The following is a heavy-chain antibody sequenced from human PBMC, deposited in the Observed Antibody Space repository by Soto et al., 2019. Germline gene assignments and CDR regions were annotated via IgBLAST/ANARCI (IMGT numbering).Heavy chain of an antibody. CDR3: ARYPTLTDYFFHGMDV. D-gene: IGHD4-17*01. CDR2: IYPGDSDT. Sequence: PGESLKISCKGSGYTFTNYWIVWVRQIPGKGLEWMGIIYPGDSDTRYSPSFQGQVTISADRSIITAYLQWSSLKASDTGMYYCARYPTLTDYFFHGMDVWGQGTTVTVSS. J-gene: IGHJ6*02. V-gene: IGHV5-51*01. CDR1: GYTFTNYW.